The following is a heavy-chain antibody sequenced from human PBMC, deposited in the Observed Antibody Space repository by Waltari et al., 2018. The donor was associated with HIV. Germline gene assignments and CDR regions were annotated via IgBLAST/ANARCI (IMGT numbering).Heavy chain of an antibody. J-gene: IGHJ4*02. CDR2: ISKEGKSK. CDR1: GFTFSSFG. CDR3: ASPFYSDSTTYYYGLDY. Sequence: QVQLVESGGGVVQPGRSRRLSCAASGFTFSSFGMDLVRQAPGKGLGGVAVISKEGKSKYYADSVKGRFAISRDKSKNTLYLHMNSLRAEDTAVYYCASPFYSDSTTYYYGLDYWGQGTLVTVSS. D-gene: IGHD3-22*01. V-gene: IGHV3-30*09.